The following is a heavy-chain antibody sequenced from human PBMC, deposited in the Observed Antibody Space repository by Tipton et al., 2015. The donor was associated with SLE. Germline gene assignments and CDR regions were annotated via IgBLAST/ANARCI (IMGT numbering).Heavy chain of an antibody. D-gene: IGHD3-10*01. V-gene: IGHV4-31*03. Sequence: TLSLTCTVSGGTISSGGYYWSWIRQHPGKGLEWIGYIYYSGNTYYNPSLKSRVTISVDTSRNQFSLKLSSVTAADTAVYYCATDYGSGSYYSLDYWGQGTLVTVSS. J-gene: IGHJ4*02. CDR2: IYYSGNT. CDR3: ATDYGSGSYYSLDY. CDR1: GGTISSGGYY.